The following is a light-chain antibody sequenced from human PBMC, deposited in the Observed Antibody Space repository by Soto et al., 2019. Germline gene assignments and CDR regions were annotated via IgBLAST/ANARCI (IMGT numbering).Light chain of an antibody. CDR2: GAS. CDR3: QRYGSSPIT. V-gene: IGKV3-20*01. J-gene: IGKJ5*01. CDR1: QSVSSSY. Sequence: EIVLTQSPGTLSLSPGERATLSCRASQSVSSSYLAWYQQQPGQAPRLLIYGASSRATGIPDRFSGSGSGTDFTLTISRREPEDFAVYYCQRYGSSPITFGQWKRLEIK.